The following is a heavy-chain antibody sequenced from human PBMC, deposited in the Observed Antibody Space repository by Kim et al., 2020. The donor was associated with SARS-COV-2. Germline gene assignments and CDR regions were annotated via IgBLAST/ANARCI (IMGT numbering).Heavy chain of an antibody. V-gene: IGHV1-2*02. CDR1: GYTFTGYY. Sequence: ASVKVSCKASGYTFTGYYMLWVRQAPGQGLEWMGWINPNSGGTNYAQKFQGRVTMTRDTSISTAYMELSRLRSDDTAVYYCATRAGVGYYYYGMGVWGQGTTVTVSS. CDR2: INPNSGGT. CDR3: ATRAGVGYYYYGMGV. J-gene: IGHJ6*02. D-gene: IGHD2-15*01.